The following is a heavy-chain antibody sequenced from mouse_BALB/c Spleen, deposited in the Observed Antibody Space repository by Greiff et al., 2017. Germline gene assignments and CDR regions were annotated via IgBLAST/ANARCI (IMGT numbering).Heavy chain of an antibody. D-gene: IGHD2-2*01. CDR2: INPSTGYT. Sequence: QVQLKESGAELAKPGASVKMSCKASGYTFTSYWMHWVKQRPGQGLEWIGYINPSTGYTEYNQKFKDKATLTADKSSSTAYMQLSSLTSEDSAVYYCARRDYGYGGAMDYWGQGTSVTVSS. CDR3: ARRDYGYGGAMDY. V-gene: IGHV1-7*01. J-gene: IGHJ4*01. CDR1: GYTFTSYW.